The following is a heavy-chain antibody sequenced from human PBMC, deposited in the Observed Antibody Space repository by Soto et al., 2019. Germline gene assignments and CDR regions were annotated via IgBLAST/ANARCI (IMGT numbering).Heavy chain of an antibody. J-gene: IGHJ6*02. CDR1: GYTFTSYG. Sequence: ASVKVSCKASGYTFTSYGISWVRQAPGQGLEWMGWISAYNGNTNYAQKLQGRVTMTTDTSTSTAYMELRSLRSDDTAVYYCARDLGITGTTADYYYYGMDVWGQGTTVTVS. CDR2: ISAYNGNT. D-gene: IGHD1-7*01. CDR3: ARDLGITGTTADYYYYGMDV. V-gene: IGHV1-18*01.